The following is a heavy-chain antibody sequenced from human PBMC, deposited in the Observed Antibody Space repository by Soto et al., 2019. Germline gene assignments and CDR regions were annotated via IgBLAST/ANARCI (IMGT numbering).Heavy chain of an antibody. Sequence: QVHLVQSGAEVKKPGASVKVSCKGSGYAFTTYGITWVRQAPGQGLEWMGWISAHNGNTNYAQTLQGRVPGTRDTSTRAANLELRSRRSDDTAVYYCARGRYGDYWGEGALVTVSS. D-gene: IGHD1-1*01. CDR2: ISAHNGNT. CDR1: GYAFTTYG. J-gene: IGHJ4*02. CDR3: ARGRYGDY. V-gene: IGHV1-18*01.